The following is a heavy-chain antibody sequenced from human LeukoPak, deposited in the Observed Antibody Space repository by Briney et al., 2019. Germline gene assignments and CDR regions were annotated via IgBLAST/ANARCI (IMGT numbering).Heavy chain of an antibody. Sequence: PGGSLRLTCAASGLTFSSYEMNWVRQAPGKGLEWVSYTSAIASSIYYADSVKGRFTISRDNAKNSLYLQMNSLRAEDTAVYYCAREDGGDTFDIWGQGTMVTVSS. V-gene: IGHV3-48*03. CDR3: AREDGGDTFDI. CDR1: GLTFSSYE. J-gene: IGHJ3*02. CDR2: TSAIASSI. D-gene: IGHD2-15*01.